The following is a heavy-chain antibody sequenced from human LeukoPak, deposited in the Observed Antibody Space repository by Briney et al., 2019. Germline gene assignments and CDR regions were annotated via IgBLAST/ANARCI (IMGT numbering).Heavy chain of an antibody. CDR2: ISSSSSYI. CDR3: ARGSGDSLNWFDP. CDR1: GFTFSSYS. Sequence: NPGGSLRLSCAASGFTFSSYSMNWVRQAPGKGLEWVSSISSSSSYIYYADSVKGRFTISRDNAKNSLYLQMNSLRAEDTAVYYCARGSGDSLNWFDPWGQGTLVTVSS. V-gene: IGHV3-21*01. J-gene: IGHJ5*02. D-gene: IGHD2-21*02.